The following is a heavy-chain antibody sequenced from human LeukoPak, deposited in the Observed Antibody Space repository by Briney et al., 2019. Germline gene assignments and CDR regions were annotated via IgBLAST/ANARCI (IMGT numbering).Heavy chain of an antibody. CDR3: ARVPTTYNWGSNYCYYMDV. CDR1: GGSISSSNW. Sequence: SETLSLTCAVSGGSISSSNWWSWVRQPPGKGLEWIGEIYHSGSTNYNPSLKSRVTISVDKSKNQFSLKLSSVTAADTAVYYCARVPTTYNWGSNYCYYMDVWGKGTTVTVSS. CDR2: IYHSGST. V-gene: IGHV4-4*02. D-gene: IGHD1-1*01. J-gene: IGHJ6*03.